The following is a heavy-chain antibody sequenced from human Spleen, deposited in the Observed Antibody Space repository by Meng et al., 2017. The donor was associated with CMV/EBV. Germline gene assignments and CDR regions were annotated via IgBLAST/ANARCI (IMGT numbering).Heavy chain of an antibody. CDR3: ARDRDSTSGLDAFDI. D-gene: IGHD2-2*01. V-gene: IGHV1-2*02. J-gene: IGHJ3*02. CDR2: INPNSGGT. Sequence: ASVKVSCKASGYMFTGYYVHWVRRAPGQGLEWMGWINPNSGGTNYAQNFQGRVTMTRDTSSSTAYMELNRLTSDDTAVYYCARDRDSTSGLDAFDIWGQGTIVTVSS. CDR1: GYMFTGYY.